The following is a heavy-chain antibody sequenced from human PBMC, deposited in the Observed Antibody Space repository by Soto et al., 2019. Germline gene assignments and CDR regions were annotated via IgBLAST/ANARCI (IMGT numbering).Heavy chain of an antibody. CDR2: ISYDGSNK. CDR3: AKDWDIVVVTAIRYGMDV. Sequence: QVQLVESGGGVVRPGRSLRLSCAASGFTFSSYGMHWVRQAPGKGLEWVAVISYDGSNKYYADSVKGRFTISRDNSKNTLYLQMNSLRAEDTAVYYCAKDWDIVVVTAIRYGMDVWGQGTTVTVSS. D-gene: IGHD2-21*02. V-gene: IGHV3-30*18. J-gene: IGHJ6*02. CDR1: GFTFSSYG.